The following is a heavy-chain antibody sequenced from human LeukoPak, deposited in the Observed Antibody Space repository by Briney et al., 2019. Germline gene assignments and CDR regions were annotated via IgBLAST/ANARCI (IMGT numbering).Heavy chain of an antibody. CDR3: ALLAVASDFDY. CDR2: IGSSGTTI. V-gene: IGHV3-48*03. J-gene: IGHJ4*02. Sequence: GGSLRLSCAVSGFPFSVYEMNWVRQAPGKGLGWVSNIGSSGTTIYYADSVRGRFSISRDNAKSSLYLQMNSLRVEDTAVYYCALLAVASDFDYWGQGALVTVSS. CDR1: GFPFSVYE. D-gene: IGHD6-19*01.